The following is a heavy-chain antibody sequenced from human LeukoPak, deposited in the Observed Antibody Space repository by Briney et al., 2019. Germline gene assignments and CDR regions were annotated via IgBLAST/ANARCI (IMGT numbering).Heavy chain of an antibody. D-gene: IGHD5-24*01. Sequence: GGSLRLSCAASGFTFSSDPMNWVRQAPGKGLEWVSHIRSGGDNIHYADSVRGRFTISRDNAKNSLYLQMNSLRVEDTAVYFCVRDAQFAFDIWGQGTMVTVSS. CDR3: VRDAQFAFDI. V-gene: IGHV3-48*01. CDR2: IRSGGDNI. CDR1: GFTFSSDP. J-gene: IGHJ3*02.